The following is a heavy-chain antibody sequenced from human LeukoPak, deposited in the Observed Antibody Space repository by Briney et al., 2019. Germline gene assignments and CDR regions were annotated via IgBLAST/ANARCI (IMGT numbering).Heavy chain of an antibody. J-gene: IGHJ4*02. D-gene: IGHD3-9*01. CDR3: TKDPGHVLRSFDYSEY. V-gene: IGHV3-21*01. CDR2: ISSNSRYI. CDR1: GFTFSTYS. Sequence: PGRSLRLSCAASGFTFSTYSMNWVRQAPGKGLEWVSSISSNSRYIYYADSVKGRFTISRDNARSSLFLQMNSLRAEDTAVYYCTKDPGHVLRSFDYSEYWGQGTRVTVSS.